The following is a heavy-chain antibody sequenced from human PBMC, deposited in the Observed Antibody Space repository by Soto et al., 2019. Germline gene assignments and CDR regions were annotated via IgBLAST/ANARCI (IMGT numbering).Heavy chain of an antibody. CDR3: ARLGTRKKYSGSYFDY. CDR2: IYPGDSDT. D-gene: IGHD1-26*01. CDR1: GYSFTSYW. J-gene: IGHJ4*02. V-gene: IGHV5-51*01. Sequence: GESLKISCKGSGYSFTSYWIGWVRQMPGKGLEWMGIIYPGDSDTRYSPSFQGQVTISADKSISTAYLQWSSLKASDTAMYYCARLGTRKKYSGSYFDYWGQGTLVTVSS.